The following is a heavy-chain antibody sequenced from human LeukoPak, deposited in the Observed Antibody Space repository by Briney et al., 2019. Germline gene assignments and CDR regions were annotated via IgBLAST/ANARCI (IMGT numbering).Heavy chain of an antibody. J-gene: IGHJ4*02. CDR3: ARDRD. CDR1: GFTFSNAW. CDR2: INSDGSST. V-gene: IGHV3-74*01. D-gene: IGHD3-10*01. Sequence: GGSLRLSCAASGFTFSNAWMSWVRQAPGRGLVWVSRINSDGSSTSYADSVKGRFTISRDNVRNTLYLQMNSLRAEDTAVYYCARDRDWGQGTLVTVSS.